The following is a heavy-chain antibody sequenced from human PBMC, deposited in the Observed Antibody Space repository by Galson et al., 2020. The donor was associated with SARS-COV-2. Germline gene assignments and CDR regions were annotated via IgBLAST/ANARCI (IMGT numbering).Heavy chain of an antibody. CDR1: GFSVSDNY. V-gene: IGHV3-53*04. CDR3: ARGDGAIRFLAGLYYYSYIDV. CDR2: ISIGGST. J-gene: IGHJ6*03. Sequence: GGSLRLSCAASGFSVSDNYMNWIRQAPGKGLEWVSLISIGGSTYYTDSVQGRFTISRHSSKNTLYLQMNSLKPEDTALYFCARGDGAIRFLAGLYYYSYIDVWGKGTTVTVSS. D-gene: IGHD3-3*01.